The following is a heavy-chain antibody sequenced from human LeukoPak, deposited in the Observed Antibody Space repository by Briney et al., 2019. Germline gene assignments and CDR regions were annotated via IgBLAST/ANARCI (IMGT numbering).Heavy chain of an antibody. V-gene: IGHV1-2*02. J-gene: IGHJ4*02. CDR3: ARDRVGSGWPRPYYFEK. CDR1: GYTFTVYY. CDR2: INPNTGAT. Sequence: ASVTVSCKPTGYTFTVYYLHWLRQAPGQGFEWLGWINPNTGATMSAQKFQGRVTMTRDTSIDTAYMELSRLTSDDTAVYYCARDRVGSGWPRPYYFEKWGQGNLVTVSS. D-gene: IGHD6-19*01.